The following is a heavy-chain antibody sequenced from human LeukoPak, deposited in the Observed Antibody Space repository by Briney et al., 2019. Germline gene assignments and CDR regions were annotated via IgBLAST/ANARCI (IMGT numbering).Heavy chain of an antibody. CDR2: INGGAT. CDR3: SLRYCSGTSCPGY. J-gene: IGHJ4*02. Sequence: GGSLRLSCAASGFTFSDAWLSWVRRAPGKGPEWVGRINGGATDYAAPVKGRFSVSRDDSKDTLYLQMNSLKTEDTAVYYCSLRYCSGTSCPGYWGQGTLVTVSS. D-gene: IGHD2-8*02. V-gene: IGHV3-15*01. CDR1: GFTFSDAW.